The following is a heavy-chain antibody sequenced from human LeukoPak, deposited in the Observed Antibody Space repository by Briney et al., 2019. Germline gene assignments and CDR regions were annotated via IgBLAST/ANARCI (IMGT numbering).Heavy chain of an antibody. CDR3: ARVRSDDENLLFDY. CDR1: GGSISSYY. CDR2: IYYSGST. Sequence: PSETLSLTCPVSGGSISSYYWSWIRPPPPKGLEWIGYIYYSGSTNYNPSLKRRVTISVDTSKNQFSLKLGSVTAADTAVYYCARVRSDDENLLFDYWGQGTLVTVSS. D-gene: IGHD1-1*01. V-gene: IGHV4-59*01. J-gene: IGHJ4*02.